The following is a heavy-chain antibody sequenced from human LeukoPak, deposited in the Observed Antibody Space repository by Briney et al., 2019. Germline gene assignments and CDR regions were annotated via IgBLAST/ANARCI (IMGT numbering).Heavy chain of an antibody. CDR2: ISSSSSTI. D-gene: IGHD6-19*01. CDR1: GFTFSSYS. V-gene: IGHV3-48*04. CDR3: ARASTIAVAGFDY. Sequence: PGGSLRLSCAASGFTFSSYSMNWVRQAPGKGLEWVSYISSSSSTIYYADSVKGRFTISRDNAKNSLYLQMNSLRAEDTAVYYCARASTIAVAGFDYWGQGTLVTVSS. J-gene: IGHJ4*02.